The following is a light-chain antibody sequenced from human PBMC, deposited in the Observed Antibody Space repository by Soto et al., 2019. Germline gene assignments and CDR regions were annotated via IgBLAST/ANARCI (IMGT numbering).Light chain of an antibody. Sequence: SSLTQLPSLSWSPVQSITISCTRKSRDVGSYNVVSWYQQHPGKAPKLLIYEVSKRPSGVSDRFSGSKSGNTASLTISGLKAEDEADYHCCSYAGSSSAYVFGTGTKVTGL. V-gene: IGLV2-23*02. CDR3: CSYAGSSSAYV. J-gene: IGLJ1*01. CDR1: SRDVGSYNV. CDR2: EVS.